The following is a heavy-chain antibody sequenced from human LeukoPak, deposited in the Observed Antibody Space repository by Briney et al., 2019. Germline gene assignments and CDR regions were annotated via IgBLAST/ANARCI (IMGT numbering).Heavy chain of an antibody. CDR1: GGSFSGYY. D-gene: IGHD3-10*01. CDR2: INHSGST. V-gene: IGHV4-34*01. Sequence: SETLSLTCAVYGGSFSGYYWSWIRQPPGKGREWIGEINHSGSTNYNPALKRRGTISVDTSQNPFSLKLSSVTAADTAVYYCASSGYYYARPGHWGQGTLVTVSS. J-gene: IGHJ1*01. CDR3: ASSGYYYARPGH.